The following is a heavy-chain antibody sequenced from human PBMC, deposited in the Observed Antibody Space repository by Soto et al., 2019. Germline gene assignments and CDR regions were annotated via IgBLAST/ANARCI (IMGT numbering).Heavy chain of an antibody. CDR3: ARRNGDSKEVAWFDP. V-gene: IGHV4-31*03. CDR1: GGSISSGGYY. D-gene: IGHD4-17*01. J-gene: IGHJ5*02. Sequence: QVQLQESGPGLVKPSQTLSLTCTVSGGSISSGGYYWSWIRQHPGKGLEWIGSIYYSGSTYYNPSLKSRVTISVDTSKNQFSLKLSSVTAADTAVYYCARRNGDSKEVAWFDPWGQGTLVTVSS. CDR2: IYYSGST.